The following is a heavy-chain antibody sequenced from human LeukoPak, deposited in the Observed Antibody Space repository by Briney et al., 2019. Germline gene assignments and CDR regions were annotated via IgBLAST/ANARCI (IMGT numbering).Heavy chain of an antibody. J-gene: IGHJ3*02. CDR2: ISSSSSYI. CDR1: GFTVSSNY. V-gene: IGHV3-21*01. CDR3: ARDGVPFKGDRAAFDI. Sequence: GGSLRLSCAASGFTVSSNYMSWVRQAPGKGLEWVSSISSSSSYIYYADSVKGRFTISRDNAKNSLYLQMNSLRAEDTAVYYCARDGVPFKGDRAAFDIWGQGTMVTVSS. D-gene: IGHD5-18*01.